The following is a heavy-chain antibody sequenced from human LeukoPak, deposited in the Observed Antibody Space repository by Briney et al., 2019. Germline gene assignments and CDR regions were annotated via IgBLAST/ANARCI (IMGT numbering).Heavy chain of an antibody. D-gene: IGHD3-16*02. CDR1: GLTFTSFA. V-gene: IGHV3-23*01. CDR2: ISGSGGTT. J-gene: IGHJ4*02. Sequence: GGSLTLSCVASGLTFTSFAMSWVRHPPGGGREWVSAISGSGGTTYYADSVKGRFTIYRDTSKNTLHLQMDSLRAEDTAVYYCAKDLRELSLYYYFDYWGQGTLVTVSS. CDR3: AKDLRELSLYYYFDY.